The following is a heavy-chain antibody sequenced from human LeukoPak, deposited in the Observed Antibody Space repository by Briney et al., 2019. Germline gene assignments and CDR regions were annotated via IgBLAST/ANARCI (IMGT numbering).Heavy chain of an antibody. J-gene: IGHJ4*02. CDR3: ARHNYQLSALDY. CDR1: GGSISSSSYY. D-gene: IGHD2-2*01. Sequence: TSETLSLTCTVSGGSISSSSYYWRWIRQPAGKGLEWIGRIYTSGSTNYNPSLKSRVTISVDTSKNQFSLKLSSVTAADTAVYYCARHNYQLSALDYWGQGTLVTVSS. CDR2: IYTSGST. V-gene: IGHV4-61*02.